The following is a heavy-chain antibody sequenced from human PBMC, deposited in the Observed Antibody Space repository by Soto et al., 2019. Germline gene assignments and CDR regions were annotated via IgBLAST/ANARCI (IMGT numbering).Heavy chain of an antibody. J-gene: IGHJ6*02. CDR3: AGRIAARPGYYYGMDV. D-gene: IGHD6-6*01. V-gene: IGHV4-34*01. CDR1: GGSFSGYY. Sequence: SETLSLTCAVHGGSFSGYYWSWIRQPPGKGLEWIGEINHSGSTNYNPSLKSRVTISVDTSKNQFSLKLSSVTAADTAVYYCAGRIAARPGYYYGMDVWGQGTTVTVSS. CDR2: INHSGST.